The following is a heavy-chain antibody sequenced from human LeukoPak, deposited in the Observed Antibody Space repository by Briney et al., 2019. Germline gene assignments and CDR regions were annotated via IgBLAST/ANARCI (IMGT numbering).Heavy chain of an antibody. Sequence: GGSLRLSCAASGFTFSSYSMNWVRQAPGKGLEWVSSISSSSSYIYYADSVKGRFTISRDNAKNSLYPQMNSLRAEDTAVYYCASHPSYYYDSSGYPGIYWGQGTLVTVSS. CDR1: GFTFSSYS. CDR3: ASHPSYYYDSSGYPGIY. CDR2: ISSSSSYI. D-gene: IGHD3-22*01. J-gene: IGHJ4*02. V-gene: IGHV3-21*01.